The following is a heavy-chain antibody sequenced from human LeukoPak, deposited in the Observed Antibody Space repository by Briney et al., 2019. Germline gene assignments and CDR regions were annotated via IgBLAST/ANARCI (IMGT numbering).Heavy chain of an antibody. CDR2: INQDGSEK. D-gene: IGHD3-10*01. CDR1: GFTFSSDW. J-gene: IGHJ5*02. CDR3: ARDDYYGSGANWFDP. Sequence: GGSLRLSCGASGFTFSSDWMSWVRQAPGKGREWVANINQDGSEKYYVDSVKGRFTISRDNGKNSLYLQMNSLRAEDTAVYYCARDDYYGSGANWFDPWGQGTLVTVSS. V-gene: IGHV3-7*01.